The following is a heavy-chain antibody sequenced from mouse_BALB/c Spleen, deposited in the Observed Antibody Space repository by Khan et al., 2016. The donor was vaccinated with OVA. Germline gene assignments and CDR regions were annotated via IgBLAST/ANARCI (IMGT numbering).Heavy chain of an antibody. Sequence: EVELVESGGDLVKPGGSLKLSCAASGFTFSSYGMSWVRQTPDKRLEWVATISSGGHYTYSPDSVRGRFTISRDNAKNTLYLQMSSLMSEDTAIYYCARSITTAKGGYYAMDYWGQGTSVTVSS. D-gene: IGHD1-2*01. CDR2: ISSGGHYT. V-gene: IGHV5-6*01. CDR3: ARSITTAKGGYYAMDY. CDR1: GFTFSSYG. J-gene: IGHJ4*01.